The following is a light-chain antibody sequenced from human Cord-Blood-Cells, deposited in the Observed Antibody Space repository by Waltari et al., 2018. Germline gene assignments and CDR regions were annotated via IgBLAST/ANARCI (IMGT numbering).Light chain of an antibody. V-gene: IGLV1-40*01. CDR2: VNS. CDR1: SSNIGAGYD. J-gene: IGLJ3*02. CDR3: QSYDSSLSGWV. Sequence: QSVLTQPPSVSGAPGQRVTISCTGSSSNIGAGYDVHWYQQLPGTAPKLLIYVNSNRPSGVPAPFSGSKSGTSASLAITGLQAVDEADYYCQSYDSSLSGWVFGGGTKLTVL.